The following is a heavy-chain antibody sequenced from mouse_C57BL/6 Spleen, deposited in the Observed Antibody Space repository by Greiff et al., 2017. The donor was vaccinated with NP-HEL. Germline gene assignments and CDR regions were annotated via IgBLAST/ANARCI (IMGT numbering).Heavy chain of an antibody. CDR2: IDPSDSYT. Sequence: VQLQQSGAELVKPGASVKLSCKASGYTFTSYWMQWVKQRPGQGLEWIGEIDPSDSYTNYNQKFKGKATLTVDTSSSTAYMQLSSLTSEDSAVYYCARGAGLFDDWGQGTTLTVSS. V-gene: IGHV1-50*01. J-gene: IGHJ2*01. D-gene: IGHD3-3*01. CDR3: ARGAGLFDD. CDR1: GYTFTSYW.